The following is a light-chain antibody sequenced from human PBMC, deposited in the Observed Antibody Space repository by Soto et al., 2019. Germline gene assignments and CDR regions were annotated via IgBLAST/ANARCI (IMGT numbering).Light chain of an antibody. Sequence: DIQMTQSPSFLAASVGDRVTITCLASQDISNHLNWYQQKPGKAPKLQIYDASNLETGVPSRISGSGSGTDFTFTISSLQPEDIATYYCQQYDTLPVTFGPGTKVDIK. CDR2: DAS. V-gene: IGKV1-33*01. J-gene: IGKJ3*01. CDR1: QDISNH. CDR3: QQYDTLPVT.